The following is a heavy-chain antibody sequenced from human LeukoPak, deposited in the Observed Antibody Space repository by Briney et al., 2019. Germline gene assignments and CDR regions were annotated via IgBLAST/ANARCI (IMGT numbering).Heavy chain of an antibody. J-gene: IGHJ4*02. D-gene: IGHD3-3*01. CDR3: ARETPPRPVYYDFWSGYDYYFDY. V-gene: IGHV3-7*01. CDR2: IKQDGSEK. CDR1: GFTFNSYW. Sequence: GGSLRLSCAASGFTFNSYWMSWVRQAPGKGLEWVANIKQDGSEKYYVDSVKGRFTISRDNAKNSLYLQMNSLRAEDTAVYYCARETPPRPVYYDFWSGYDYYFDYWGQGTLVTVSS.